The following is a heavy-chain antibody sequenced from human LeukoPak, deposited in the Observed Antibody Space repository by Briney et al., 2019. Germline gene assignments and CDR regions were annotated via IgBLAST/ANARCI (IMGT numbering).Heavy chain of an antibody. CDR2: IYYSGST. CDR3: ARVRGYDYGDSREYYYYYYMDV. V-gene: IGHV4-39*07. Sequence: SETLSLTCTVSGGSISSSSYYWGWIRQPPGKGLEWIGSIYYSGSTYYNPSLKSRVTISVDTSKNQFSLKLSSVTAADTAVYYCARVRGYDYGDSREYYYYYYMDVWGKGTTVTVSS. D-gene: IGHD4-17*01. CDR1: GGSISSSSYY. J-gene: IGHJ6*03.